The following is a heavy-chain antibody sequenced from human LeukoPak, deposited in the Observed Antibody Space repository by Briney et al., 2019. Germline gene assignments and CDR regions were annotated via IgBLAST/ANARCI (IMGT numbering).Heavy chain of an antibody. CDR3: AREMESGSYPSVGRDGFDI. CDR1: GYTFTGYY. J-gene: IGHJ3*02. V-gene: IGHV1-2*02. CDR2: INPNSGGT. D-gene: IGHD1-26*01. Sequence: GASVKVSCKASGYTFTGYYMHWVRQAPGQGLEWMGWINPNSGGTNYAQKFQGRVTMTRDTSISTAYMELSRLRSDDTAVYYCAREMESGSYPSVGRDGFDIWGQGTMVTVSS.